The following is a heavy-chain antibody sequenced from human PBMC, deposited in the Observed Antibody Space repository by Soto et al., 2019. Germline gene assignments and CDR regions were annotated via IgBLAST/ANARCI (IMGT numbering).Heavy chain of an antibody. Sequence: EVQLVESGGGLVQPGGSLRLSCAASGFTFSNYCMHWVRQAPGKGLVWVSRIHSDGSSTFYADSVKGRFTISRDNAKKMVYLQMNSLRAEDTAVYYCARDNWNTVWGQGTMFTVSS. CDR3: ARDNWNTV. CDR2: IHSDGSST. V-gene: IGHV3-74*01. CDR1: GFTFSNYC. J-gene: IGHJ3*01. D-gene: IGHD1-20*01.